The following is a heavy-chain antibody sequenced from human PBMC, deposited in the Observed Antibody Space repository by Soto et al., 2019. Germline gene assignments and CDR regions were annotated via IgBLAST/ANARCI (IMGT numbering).Heavy chain of an antibody. CDR3: AKVGPGYDTYWFDP. D-gene: IGHD3-22*01. V-gene: IGHV1-46*01. CDR1: GYTFTSYY. Sequence: ASVKVSCKASGYTFTSYYMHWVRQAPGQGLEWMGIINPSGGSTSYAQKFQGRVTMTKNTLYLQMNSLRAEDTAVYYCAKVGPGYDTYWFDPWGQGTLVTVSS. CDR2: INPSGGST. J-gene: IGHJ5*02.